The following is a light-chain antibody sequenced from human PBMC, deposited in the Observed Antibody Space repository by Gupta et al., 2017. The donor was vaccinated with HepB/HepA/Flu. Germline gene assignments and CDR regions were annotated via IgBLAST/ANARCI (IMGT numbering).Light chain of an antibody. J-gene: IGKJ3*01. CDR2: WAD. V-gene: IGKV4-1*01. CDR1: QSVLYSSNKKNY. Sequence: DIVMTPSPDSLAVSLGERATINCKSSQSVLYSSNKKNYLAWYQQKPVQPTTLLIYWADTREAGVPSRFSGGGSGTDFTLTISSLQAEVVAVYYCQKYYNAVTFGPGTKVDIK. CDR3: QKYYNAVT.